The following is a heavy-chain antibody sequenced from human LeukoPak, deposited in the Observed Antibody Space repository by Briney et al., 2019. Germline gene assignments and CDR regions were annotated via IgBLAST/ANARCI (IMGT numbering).Heavy chain of an antibody. J-gene: IGHJ4*02. CDR3: ARGRYSSSSGIEFDY. CDR1: GGSFSGYY. Sequence: SETLSLTCAVYGGSFSGYYWSWIRQPPGKGLEWIGEINHSGSTNYNPSLKSRVIISVDTSKNQFSLKLSSVTAADTAVYYCARGRYSSSSGIEFDYWGQGTLVTVSS. CDR2: INHSGST. D-gene: IGHD6-6*01. V-gene: IGHV4-34*01.